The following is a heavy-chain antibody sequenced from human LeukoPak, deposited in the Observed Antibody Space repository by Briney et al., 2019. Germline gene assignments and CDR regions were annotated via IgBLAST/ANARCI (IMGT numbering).Heavy chain of an antibody. Sequence: SVKVSCKASGGTFSSYAISWVRQAPGQGLEWMGGIIPIFGTANYAQKFQGRVTITTDESTSTAYMELSSLRSEDTAVYYCARLYCSGGSCYDYWGQGTLVTASS. J-gene: IGHJ4*02. D-gene: IGHD2-15*01. CDR1: GGTFSSYA. CDR2: IIPIFGTA. CDR3: ARLYCSGGSCYDY. V-gene: IGHV1-69*05.